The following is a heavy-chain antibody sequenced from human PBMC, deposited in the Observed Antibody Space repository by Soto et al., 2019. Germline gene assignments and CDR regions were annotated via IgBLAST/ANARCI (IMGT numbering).Heavy chain of an antibody. D-gene: IGHD2-2*02. Sequence: GGSLRLSCAASGFTFSSYWMHWVRQAPGKGLVWVSRINSDGSSTSYADSVKGRFTISRDNAKNTLYLQMNSLRAEDTAVYYCARVGGYCSSTSCYSGFYYYYYMGVWGKGTKVTVSS. V-gene: IGHV3-74*01. CDR3: ARVGGYCSSTSCYSGFYYYYYMGV. J-gene: IGHJ6*03. CDR1: GFTFSSYW. CDR2: INSDGSST.